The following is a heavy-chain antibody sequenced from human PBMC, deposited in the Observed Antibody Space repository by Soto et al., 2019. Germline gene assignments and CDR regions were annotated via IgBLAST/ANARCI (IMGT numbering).Heavy chain of an antibody. J-gene: IGHJ6*02. CDR2: IYYSGST. CDR3: ARSTPTGPYYYYGMDV. CDR1: GGSISSYY. V-gene: IGHV4-59*01. Sequence: QVQLQESGPGLVKPSETLSLTCTVSGGSISSYYWSWIRQPPGKGLEWIGYIYYSGSTNYNPSLRGRVTRSVDTAKNQFSLKLSSVTAADTAVYYCARSTPTGPYYYYGMDVWGQGTTVTVSS.